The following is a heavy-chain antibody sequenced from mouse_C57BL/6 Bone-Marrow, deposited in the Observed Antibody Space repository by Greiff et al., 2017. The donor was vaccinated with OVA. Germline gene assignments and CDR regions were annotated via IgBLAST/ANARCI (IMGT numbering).Heavy chain of an antibody. CDR3: ARDPGYGSSYATDY. D-gene: IGHD1-1*01. Sequence: EVQLVESGGGLVQSGRSLRLSCATSGFTFSDFYMEWVRQAPGKGLEWIAASRNKANDYTTEYSASVKGRFIVSRDTSQSILYLQMNALRAEDTAIYYCARDPGYGSSYATDYWGQGTSVTVSS. V-gene: IGHV7-1*01. J-gene: IGHJ4*01. CDR1: GFTFSDFY. CDR2: SRNKANDYTT.